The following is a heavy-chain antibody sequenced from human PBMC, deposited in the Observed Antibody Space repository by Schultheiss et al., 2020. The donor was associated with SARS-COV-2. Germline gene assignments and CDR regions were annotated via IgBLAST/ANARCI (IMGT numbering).Heavy chain of an antibody. D-gene: IGHD6-19*01. Sequence: ASVKVSCKASGYTFTSYGISWVRQAPGQGLEWMGRINPNSGGTNYAQKFQGRVTITRDMSTSTAYMELSRLRSDDTALYYCTKTPAPSWLVRRYFDYWGQGTLVTVSS. CDR2: INPNSGGT. V-gene: IGHV1-2*06. CDR1: GYTFTSYG. J-gene: IGHJ4*02. CDR3: TKTPAPSWLVRRYFDY.